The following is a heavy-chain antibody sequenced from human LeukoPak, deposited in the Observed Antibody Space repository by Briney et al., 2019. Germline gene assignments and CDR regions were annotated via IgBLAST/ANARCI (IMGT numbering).Heavy chain of an antibody. CDR3: ARGEDQSKQGY. J-gene: IGHJ4*02. CDR1: GGSFSHSY. CDR2: IHPSGTP. Sequence: PSETLSLTCGVYGGSFSHSYRSWLRQPPGKGLEWIGEIHPSGTPDYNPSFNSRVTISVDTSKNQFSLKLTAVTAADTAVYYCARGEDQSKQGYWGQGTLVTVFS. V-gene: IGHV4-34*01.